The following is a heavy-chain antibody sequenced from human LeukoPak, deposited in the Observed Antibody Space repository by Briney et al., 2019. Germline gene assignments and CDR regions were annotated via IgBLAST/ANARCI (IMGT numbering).Heavy chain of an antibody. V-gene: IGHV1-2*02. CDR3: AREDQQLVPFSRYYYYYMDV. CDR1: GYTFTGYY. J-gene: IGHJ6*03. D-gene: IGHD6-13*01. CDR2: INPNSGGT. Sequence: ASVKVSCKASGYTFTGYYMHWVRQAPGQGLEWMGWINPNSGGTNYAQKFQGRVTMTRDTSISTAYMELSRLRSDDTAVYYCAREDQQLVPFSRYYYYYMDVWGKGTTVTISS.